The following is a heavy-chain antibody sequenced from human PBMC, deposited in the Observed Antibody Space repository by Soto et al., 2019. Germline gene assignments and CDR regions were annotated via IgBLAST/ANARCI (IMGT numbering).Heavy chain of an antibody. J-gene: IGHJ5*02. D-gene: IGHD2-8*01. V-gene: IGHV1-24*01. Sequence: ASVKVSCKVSGYTLTELSMHWVRQAPGKGLEWMGGFDPEDGETIYAQKFQGRVTMTGDTSTDTAYMELSSLRSEDTAVYYCATVKRIAYCTNGVCHNWFDPWGQGTLVTVSS. CDR1: GYTLTELS. CDR3: ATVKRIAYCTNGVCHNWFDP. CDR2: FDPEDGET.